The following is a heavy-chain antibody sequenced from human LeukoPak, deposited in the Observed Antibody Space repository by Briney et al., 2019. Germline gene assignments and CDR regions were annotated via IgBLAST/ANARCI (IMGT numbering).Heavy chain of an antibody. CDR3: ARGVAAFDF. D-gene: IGHD2-15*01. CDR1: GGSFSGYY. Sequence: SETLSLTCAVYGGSFSGYYWSWIRQPPGKGLEWIGEINHSGSTNYNPSLKSRVTISVDTSKNQFSLKLSSVTAADTAVYYCARGVAAFDFRGQGTAVTVSS. V-gene: IGHV4-34*01. J-gene: IGHJ4*02. CDR2: INHSGST.